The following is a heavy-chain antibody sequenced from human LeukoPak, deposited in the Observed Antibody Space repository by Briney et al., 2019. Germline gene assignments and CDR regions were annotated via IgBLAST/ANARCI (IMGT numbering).Heavy chain of an antibody. J-gene: IGHJ4*02. CDR1: GGSFSGYY. CDR2: INHSGST. Sequence: SETLSLTCAVYGGSFSGYYWSWIRQPPGKGLEWIGEINHSGSTNYNPSLKSRVTISIDTSKNQFSLRLTSVTAADTAVYYCARQTGSGLFILPGGQGTLVTVSS. D-gene: IGHD3/OR15-3a*01. V-gene: IGHV4-34*01. CDR3: ARQTGSGLFILP.